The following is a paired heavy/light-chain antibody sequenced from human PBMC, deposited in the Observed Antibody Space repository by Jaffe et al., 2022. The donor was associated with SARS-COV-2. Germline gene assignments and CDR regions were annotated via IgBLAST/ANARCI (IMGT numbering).Heavy chain of an antibody. CDR2: INWKSGKI. D-gene: IGHD3-10*01. J-gene: IGHJ4*02. CDR1: GFTFDEYA. V-gene: IGHV3-9*01. Sequence: EVQLVESGGGLVQPGRSLRLSCATSGFTFDEYAMHWVRQAPGKGLEWVSGINWKSGKIGYADSVKGRFTISRDNAKNSLYLQMDSLRPEDTAFYHCAKVAAPYGSGSYSFDYWGQGTLVTVSS. CDR3: AKVAAPYGSGSYSFDY.
Light chain of an antibody. CDR1: SSDVGDYTY. CDR2: DAT. Sequence: QSALTQPASVSGSPGQSITLSCTGISSDVGDYTYVSWYQQHPGKAPKLMIYDATNRPSGVSNRFSGSKSGNTASLTISGLQAEDEADYYCSSSTSSSNPYWVFGGGTKLTVL. V-gene: IGLV2-14*03. CDR3: SSSTSSSNPYWV. J-gene: IGLJ3*02.